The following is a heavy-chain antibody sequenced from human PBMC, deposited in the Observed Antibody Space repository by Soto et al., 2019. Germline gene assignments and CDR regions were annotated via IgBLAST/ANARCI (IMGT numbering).Heavy chain of an antibody. CDR1: GFTFSSYA. Sequence: GGSLRLSCAASGFTFSSYAMSWVRQAPGKGLEWVSAISGSGGSTYYADSVKGRFTISRDNAKNSLYLQMNSLRAEDTAVYYCARDGSSGWYYYGMDVWGQGTTVTVAS. CDR3: ARDGSSGWYYYGMDV. CDR2: ISGSGGST. V-gene: IGHV3-23*01. J-gene: IGHJ6*02. D-gene: IGHD6-19*01.